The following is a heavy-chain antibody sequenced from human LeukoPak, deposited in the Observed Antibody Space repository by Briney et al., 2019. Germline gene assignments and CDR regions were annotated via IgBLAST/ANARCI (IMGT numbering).Heavy chain of an antibody. CDR1: GFTFSNYA. V-gene: IGHV3-23*01. CDR3: AREGPLGTYKGFDS. CDR2: ISASGGAT. Sequence: GGSLRLFCAASGFTFSNYAFAWVRQAPGKGLEWVSTISASGGATFYAESVRGRFTISRDNSKNTLQLQVNSLRAEDTALYYCAREGPLGTYKGFDSWGQGTLVIVSS. D-gene: IGHD7-27*01. J-gene: IGHJ4*02.